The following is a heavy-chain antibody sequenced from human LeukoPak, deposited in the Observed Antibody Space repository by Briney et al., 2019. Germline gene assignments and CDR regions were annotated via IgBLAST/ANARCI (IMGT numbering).Heavy chain of an antibody. CDR3: TKGPRTVRFGDRHKGIFDY. J-gene: IGHJ4*02. Sequence: GGSLRLSCAASGFTFTSYGMSWVRQAPGKGLEWVSGISGRGGSTYYADSVKGRFTISRDNSKNTLYLQMNSLRSEDTAVYYCTKGPRTVRFGDRHKGIFDYWGQGTLVTVSS. CDR2: ISGRGGST. D-gene: IGHD3-10*01. CDR1: GFTFTSYG. V-gene: IGHV3-23*01.